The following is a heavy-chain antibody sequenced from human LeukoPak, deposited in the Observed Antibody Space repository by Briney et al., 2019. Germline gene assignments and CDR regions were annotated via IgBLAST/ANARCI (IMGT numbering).Heavy chain of an antibody. CDR2: LSGSGRDT. D-gene: IGHD5-18*01. Sequence: PGGSLRLSCTASAFNLSRFAMTWVRQAPGKGLECVSSLSGSGRDTYYVDSVKGRFTISRDSSKSTLFLRMNSLRVEDTAVYYCAKVRPGYSHYFYFMDVCAEGTTVTVSS. CDR1: AFNLSRFA. V-gene: IGHV3-23*01. J-gene: IGHJ6*03. CDR3: AKVRPGYSHYFYFMDV.